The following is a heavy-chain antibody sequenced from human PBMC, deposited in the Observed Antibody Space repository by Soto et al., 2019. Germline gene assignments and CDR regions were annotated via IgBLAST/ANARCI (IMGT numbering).Heavy chain of an antibody. Sequence: LRLSCAASGFTVTTYAMSWVRQAPGKGLEWVSTTGISGRTTYYADSVKGRFTVSRDDSKNTLDLQMSNLRAEDTAVYYCATVHNTSRSFDYWGQGTLVTVSS. CDR2: TGISGRTT. CDR1: GFTVTTYA. CDR3: ATVHNTSRSFDY. D-gene: IGHD1-20*01. V-gene: IGHV3-23*01. J-gene: IGHJ4*02.